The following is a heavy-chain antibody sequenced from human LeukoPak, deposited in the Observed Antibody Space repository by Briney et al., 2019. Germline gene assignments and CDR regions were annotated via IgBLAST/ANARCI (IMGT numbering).Heavy chain of an antibody. Sequence: PSETLSLTCTVSGGSIRSSYYYWGWIRQPPGKGLEWIGSIYDSGSTYYNPSLKSRVTISVDTSKNQFSLKLSSVTAADTAVYYCARVRGSIAVAGSWFDPWGQGTLVTVSS. CDR2: IYDSGST. CDR1: GGSIRSSYYY. V-gene: IGHV4-39*07. D-gene: IGHD6-19*01. CDR3: ARVRGSIAVAGSWFDP. J-gene: IGHJ5*02.